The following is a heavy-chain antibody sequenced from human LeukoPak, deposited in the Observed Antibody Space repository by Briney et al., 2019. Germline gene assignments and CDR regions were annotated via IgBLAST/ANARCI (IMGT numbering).Heavy chain of an antibody. J-gene: IGHJ5*02. V-gene: IGHV4-39*07. D-gene: IGHD6-19*01. CDR1: GGSISSSYYY. CDR3: ARGTAVAGT. CDR2: IYYSGST. Sequence: PSETLSLTCTVSGGSISSSYYYWGWIRQPPGKGLEWIGSIYYSGSTYYNPSLKSRVTISVDTSKNQFSLKLSSVTAADTAVYYCARGTAVAGTWGQGTLVAVSS.